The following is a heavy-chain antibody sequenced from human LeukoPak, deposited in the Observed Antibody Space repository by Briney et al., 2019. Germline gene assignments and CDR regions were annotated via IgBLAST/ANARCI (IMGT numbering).Heavy chain of an antibody. CDR1: NGSIGGNY. Sequence: SETLSLTCIVSNGSIGGNYWSWIRQPPGKGLEWIGYIYSSGSTNYNPSLKSRVAISIDTSKKQLSLQVNSVTAGDTALYFCAKVSGYWGFDSWGQGTLVTVSS. D-gene: IGHD2-15*01. CDR2: IYSSGST. V-gene: IGHV4-4*08. CDR3: AKVSGYWGFDS. J-gene: IGHJ4*02.